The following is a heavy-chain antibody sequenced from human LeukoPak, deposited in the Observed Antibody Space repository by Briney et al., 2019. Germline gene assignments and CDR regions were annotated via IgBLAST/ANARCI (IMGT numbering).Heavy chain of an antibody. Sequence: TGGSLRLSCAASGFTFDDYGLSWVRQAPGKGLEWVSGINWNGGSTGYADSVKGRFTISRDNAKNSLYLQMNSLRAEDTALYYCARLTYYDSLYYFDYWGQGTLVTVSS. D-gene: IGHD5-12*01. CDR2: INWNGGST. CDR3: ARLTYYDSLYYFDY. V-gene: IGHV3-20*04. CDR1: GFTFDDYG. J-gene: IGHJ4*02.